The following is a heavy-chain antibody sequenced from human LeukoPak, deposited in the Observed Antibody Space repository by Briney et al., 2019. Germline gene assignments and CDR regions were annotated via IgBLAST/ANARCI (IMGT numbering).Heavy chain of an antibody. CDR1: GGSFSGYY. D-gene: IGHD3-10*01. CDR3: ARRQVTMVRGVIISSRTPYDY. Sequence: PSETLSLTCAVYGGSFSGYYWSWIRQPPGKGLEWIGEINHSGSTNYNPSLKSRVTISVDTSKNQFSLKLSSVTAADTAVYYCARRQVTMVRGVIISSRTPYDYWGQGTLVTVSS. CDR2: INHSGST. V-gene: IGHV4-34*01. J-gene: IGHJ4*02.